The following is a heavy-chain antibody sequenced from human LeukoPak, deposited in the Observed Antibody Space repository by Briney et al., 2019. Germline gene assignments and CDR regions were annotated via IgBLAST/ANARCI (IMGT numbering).Heavy chain of an antibody. J-gene: IGHJ4*02. D-gene: IGHD3-22*01. CDR1: GFIVSHKY. CDR2: IYAGGNS. V-gene: IGHV3-66*01. CDR3: ARGQIDLLRNYFDS. Sequence: GGSLRLSCAASGFIVSHKYMAWVRQAPGKGLEWLSIIYAGGNSVSADSVKGRFIISRDNSRNTVDLQMNSLRDDDTAVYYCARGQIDLLRNYFDSWGPGTLVAVSS.